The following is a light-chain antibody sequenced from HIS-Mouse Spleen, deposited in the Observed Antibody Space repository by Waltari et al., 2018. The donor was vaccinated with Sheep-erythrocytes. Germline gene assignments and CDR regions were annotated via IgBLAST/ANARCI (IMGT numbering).Light chain of an antibody. CDR3: CSYAGSYNHV. V-gene: IGLV2-11*01. CDR2: DVS. J-gene: IGLJ1*01. CDR1: SSDVGGYNY. Sequence: QSALTQPRSVSGSPGQSVTISCTGTSSDVGGYNYVSWYQHHPGKAPKLMIYDVSNRPSGVPDRFSGSKPGNTASLTISGLQAEDEADYYCCSYAGSYNHVFATGTKVTVL.